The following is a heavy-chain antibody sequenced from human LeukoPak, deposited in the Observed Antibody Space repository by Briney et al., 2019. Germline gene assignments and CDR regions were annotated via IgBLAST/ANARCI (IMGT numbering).Heavy chain of an antibody. CDR2: IIPILGIA. J-gene: IGHJ4*02. Sequence: SVKVSCKASGGTFSSYAISWVRQAPGQGLEWMGRIIPILGIANYAQKFQGRVTITADKSTSTAYMELSSLRSEDTAVYYCARGRDSSGRVIGYFDYWGQGTLVTVSS. D-gene: IGHD6-19*01. CDR3: ARGRDSSGRVIGYFDY. CDR1: GGTFSSYA. V-gene: IGHV1-69*04.